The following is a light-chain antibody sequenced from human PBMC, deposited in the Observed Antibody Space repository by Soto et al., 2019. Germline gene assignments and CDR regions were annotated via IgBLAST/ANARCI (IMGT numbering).Light chain of an antibody. CDR3: CSYAGSSTLWV. CDR2: EVS. CDR1: SSDVGNYNL. V-gene: IGLV2-23*02. Sequence: QSALTQPASVSGSPGQSITISCTGTSSDVGNYNLVSWYQQHPDKAPKLMIYEVSKRPSGVSNRFSGSKSGNTASLTISGLQAEDEADYCCCSYAGSSTLWVFGGGTKLTVL. J-gene: IGLJ3*02.